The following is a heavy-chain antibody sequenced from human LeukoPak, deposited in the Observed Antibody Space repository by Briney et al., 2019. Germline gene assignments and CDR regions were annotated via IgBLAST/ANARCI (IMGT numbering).Heavy chain of an antibody. CDR3: TTDIRAEWELREGDY. Sequence: DPGGSLRLSCAASGFTFSNAWMSWVRQAPGKGLEWVGRIKSKTDGGTTDYAAPVKGRFTISRDDSKNTLYLQMNSLKTEDTAVYYCTTDIRAEWELREGDYWGQGTLVTVSS. CDR2: IKSKTDGGTT. V-gene: IGHV3-15*01. D-gene: IGHD1-26*01. J-gene: IGHJ4*02. CDR1: GFTFSNAW.